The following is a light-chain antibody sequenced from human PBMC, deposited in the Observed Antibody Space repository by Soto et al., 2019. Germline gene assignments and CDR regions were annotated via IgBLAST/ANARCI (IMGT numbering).Light chain of an antibody. CDR1: SSNIGSIF. CDR3: AAWDGTLATLV. CDR2: RNN. Sequence: QSVLTQPPSASGTPGQRVTLSCSGGSSNIGSIFVYWYQQVPGTAPKLLIYRNNQRPSGVPDRFSGSKSATSASLAITGLRSEDDADYLCAAWDGTLATLVFGGGTKLTVL. J-gene: IGLJ3*02. V-gene: IGLV1-47*01.